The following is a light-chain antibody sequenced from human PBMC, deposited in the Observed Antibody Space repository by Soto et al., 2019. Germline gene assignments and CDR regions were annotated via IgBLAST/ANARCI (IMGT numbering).Light chain of an antibody. J-gene: IGKJ5*01. CDR2: DAS. CDR3: HQRQYWPPIT. CDR1: QSVSSY. Sequence: EIVLTQSPATLSLSPGERAPLSCRASQSVSSYLAWYQQKPGQAPRLLIYDASNRATGIPARFSGSGSGTDFTLTISSLEPEDFAVYYCHQRQYWPPITFGQGTRLEIK. V-gene: IGKV3-11*01.